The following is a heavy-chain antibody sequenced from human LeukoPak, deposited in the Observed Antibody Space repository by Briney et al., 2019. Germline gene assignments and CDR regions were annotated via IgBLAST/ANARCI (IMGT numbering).Heavy chain of an antibody. CDR1: GFTFSSYG. CDR3: AKDKRGGAAVDI. D-gene: IGHD6-13*01. V-gene: IGHV3-30*18. Sequence: GGSLRLSCAASGFTFSSYGMHWVRQAPGKGLEWVAVISYDGSNKYYADSVKGRFTISRDNSKNTLYLQMNSLRAEDTAVYYCAKDKRGGAAVDIWGQGTMVTVSS. J-gene: IGHJ3*02. CDR2: ISYDGSNK.